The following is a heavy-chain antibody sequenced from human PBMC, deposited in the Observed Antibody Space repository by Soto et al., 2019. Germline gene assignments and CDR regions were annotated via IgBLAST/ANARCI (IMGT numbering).Heavy chain of an antibody. D-gene: IGHD3-10*01. V-gene: IGHV3-53*04. CDR2: IYSGGST. CDR1: GFTVSSNY. Sequence: EVQLVESGGGLVQPGGSLRLSCAASGFTVSSNYMSWVRQAPGKGLEWVSVIYSGGSTYYADSVKGRFTISRHNSKNTLYLQMNSLRAEDTAVYYCARGSGGGSYYRYFDYWGQGTLVTVSS. J-gene: IGHJ4*02. CDR3: ARGSGGGSYYRYFDY.